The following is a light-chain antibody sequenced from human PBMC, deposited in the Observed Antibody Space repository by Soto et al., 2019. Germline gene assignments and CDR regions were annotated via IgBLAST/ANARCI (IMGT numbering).Light chain of an antibody. V-gene: IGLV2-8*01. CDR3: SSCAGSNNVG. CDR2: EVS. J-gene: IGLJ2*01. Sequence: QSALSQPPSASGSPGQSVTISCTGTSSDVGGYNYVSWYQQPPGKAPKLMIYEVSKRPSGVPDRFSGSKSGNTASLTVSGLQAEDDSDYYCSSCAGSNNVGFGGGTKLTVL. CDR1: SSDVGGYNY.